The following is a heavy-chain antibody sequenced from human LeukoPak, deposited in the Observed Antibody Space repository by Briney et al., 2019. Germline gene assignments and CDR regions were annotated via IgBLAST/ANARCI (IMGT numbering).Heavy chain of an antibody. D-gene: IGHD5-18*01. J-gene: IGHJ4*02. CDR3: AASTKHPAMCDY. CDR1: GFTFSSYS. Sequence: PGGSLRLSCAASGFTFSSYSMNWVRQAPGKGLEWVSSIGSSSNYIYYADSVKGRFTISRDNAKNSLYLQINSLRAEDMAVYYCAASTKHPAMCDYWGQGTLVTVTP. CDR2: IGSSSNYI. V-gene: IGHV3-21*01.